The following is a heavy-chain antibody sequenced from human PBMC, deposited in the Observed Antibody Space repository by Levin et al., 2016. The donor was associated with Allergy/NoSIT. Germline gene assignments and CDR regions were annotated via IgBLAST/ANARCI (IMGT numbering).Heavy chain of an antibody. CDR1: GYTFTSYG. CDR2: ISAYNGNT. J-gene: IGHJ6*02. D-gene: IGHD3-3*01. CDR3: AREGYYDFWSGYYYSYYYYGMDV. Sequence: ASVKVSCKASGYTFTSYGISWVRQAPGQGLEWMGWISAYNGNTNYAQKLQGRVTMTTDTSTSTAYMELRSLRSDDTAVYYCAREGYYDFWSGYYYSYYYYGMDVWGQGTTVTVSS. V-gene: IGHV1-18*01.